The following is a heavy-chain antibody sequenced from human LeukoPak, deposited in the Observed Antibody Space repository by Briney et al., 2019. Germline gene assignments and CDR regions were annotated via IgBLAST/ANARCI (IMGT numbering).Heavy chain of an antibody. Sequence: GESLKISCKGSGYSFTNYLIGWVRQMPVKGLEWMGIIYPGDSDTRYGPSFQGQVTISADKSISTAYLQWSSLKASDTAMYYCARHRGYYNLDFDLWGRGTLVTVSS. CDR2: IYPGDSDT. CDR3: ARHRGYYNLDFDL. D-gene: IGHD5-24*01. J-gene: IGHJ2*01. CDR1: GYSFTNYL. V-gene: IGHV5-51*01.